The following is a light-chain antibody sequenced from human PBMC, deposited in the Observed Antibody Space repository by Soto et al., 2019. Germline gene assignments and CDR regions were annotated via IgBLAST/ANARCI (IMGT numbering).Light chain of an antibody. V-gene: IGLV1-44*01. CDR2: GND. Sequence: QSVPTQPPSASGTPGQRVAISCSGSSSNIGSHTVNWYQQLPGTAPKLLIYGNDQRPSGVPDRFSGSKSGTSASLAISGLQSEDEVDYYCAAWDDSLNGPVFGGGTKLTVL. CDR1: SSNIGSHT. J-gene: IGLJ3*02. CDR3: AAWDDSLNGPV.